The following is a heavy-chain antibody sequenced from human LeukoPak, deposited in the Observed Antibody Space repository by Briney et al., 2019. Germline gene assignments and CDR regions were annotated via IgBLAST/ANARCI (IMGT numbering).Heavy chain of an antibody. D-gene: IGHD3-10*01. CDR1: GGSFSGFY. CDR3: ARGPDSGSHFAWFDP. Sequence: SETLSLTCAVYGGSFSGFYWSWVRQPPGKGLEWIGEINHSGSTHYNPSFKSRVTILVDASRNQFSLKLTSVTAADTAVYYCARGPDSGSHFAWFDPWGQGTLVTVSS. V-gene: IGHV4-34*01. CDR2: INHSGST. J-gene: IGHJ5*02.